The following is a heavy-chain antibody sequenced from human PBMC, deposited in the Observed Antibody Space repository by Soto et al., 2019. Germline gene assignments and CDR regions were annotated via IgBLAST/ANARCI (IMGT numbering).Heavy chain of an antibody. V-gene: IGHV3-21*04. J-gene: IGHJ6*02. CDR2: ISSSSSYI. CDR3: AGSGYYHNSGMDV. Sequence: GGSLRLSCAPSGFTFSSYSMNWVRQAPGKGLEWVSSISSSSSYIYYADSVKGRFTISRDNAKNSLYLQMNSLRAEDTAVYYCAGSGYYHNSGMDVWGQGTTVTVSS. D-gene: IGHD3-22*01. CDR1: GFTFSSYS.